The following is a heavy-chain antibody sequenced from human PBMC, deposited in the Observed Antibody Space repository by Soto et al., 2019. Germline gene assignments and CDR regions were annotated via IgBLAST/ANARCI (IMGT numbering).Heavy chain of an antibody. CDR2: IVVGSGNT. Sequence: GASVKVSCKASGFTFSSSAVQWVRQALGQRLEWIGWIVVGSGNTIHAQKFQERVSITRDLSTSTAYMELSSLRSEDTGVYYCAAKGQQHLGYYNGLDVWGQGTTVTVS. V-gene: IGHV1-58*01. D-gene: IGHD6-13*01. J-gene: IGHJ6*02. CDR3: AAKGQQHLGYYNGLDV. CDR1: GFTFSSSA.